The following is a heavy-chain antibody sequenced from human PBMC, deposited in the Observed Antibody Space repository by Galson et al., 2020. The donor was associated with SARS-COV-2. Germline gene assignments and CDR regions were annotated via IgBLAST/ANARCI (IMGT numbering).Heavy chain of an antibody. CDR2: IDWDDDK. V-gene: IGHV2-70*11. Sequence: ESGPTLVKPTQTLTLTCTFSEFSLSTSGMCVTWIRQPPGKALEWLARIDWDDDKYYSTSLKTRLTISKATSKNQVVLTMTNMDPVDTATYYRGGIWYSGSYLEDWGQGTLVTVSS. D-gene: IGHD1-26*01. CDR3: GGIWYSGSYLED. CDR1: EFSLSTSGMC. J-gene: IGHJ4*02.